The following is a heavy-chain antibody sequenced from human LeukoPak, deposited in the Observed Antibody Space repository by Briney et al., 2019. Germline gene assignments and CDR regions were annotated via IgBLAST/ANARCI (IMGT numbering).Heavy chain of an antibody. Sequence: GGSLRLSCAASGXTFSSYPMSWVRQAPGKGLEWVSAVSGSGAGTYYADSVKGRFTVSRDNPKNTLYLQMNSLRAEDTAVYYCAKAIAAAGIYYFDYWGQGTLVTVSS. J-gene: IGHJ4*02. V-gene: IGHV3-23*01. CDR1: GXTFSSYP. D-gene: IGHD6-13*01. CDR3: AKAIAAAGIYYFDY. CDR2: VSGSGAGT.